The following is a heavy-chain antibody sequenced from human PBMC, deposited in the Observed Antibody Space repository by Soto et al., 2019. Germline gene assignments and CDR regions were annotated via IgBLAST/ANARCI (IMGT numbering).Heavy chain of an antibody. J-gene: IGHJ4*02. V-gene: IGHV5-10-1*01. Sequence: PGESLKISCKGSGYTFTTYWITWVRQMPGKGLEWMGRIDPSNSYTNYNPSFQGHVTLSADMSISTAYLQWSGLKASDTAIYYCEGHTGLGPIPFDYWGQGTLVTVSS. D-gene: IGHD4-17*01. CDR2: IDPSNSYT. CDR1: GYTFTTYW. CDR3: EGHTGLGPIPFDY.